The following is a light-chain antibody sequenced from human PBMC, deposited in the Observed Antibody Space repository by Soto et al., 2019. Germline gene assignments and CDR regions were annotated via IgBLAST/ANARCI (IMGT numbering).Light chain of an antibody. Sequence: QSVLTQPASVSGSPGQSITISCTGTSSDVGGHNSVAWYQHNPGKAPKLMIHDVSNRPPGVSSRFSGSKSGNTASLSISWLQAEDEADYYCSSYTSSSTLVFGTGTKLTVL. J-gene: IGLJ1*01. CDR1: SSDVGGHNS. CDR3: SSYTSSSTLV. V-gene: IGLV2-14*01. CDR2: DVS.